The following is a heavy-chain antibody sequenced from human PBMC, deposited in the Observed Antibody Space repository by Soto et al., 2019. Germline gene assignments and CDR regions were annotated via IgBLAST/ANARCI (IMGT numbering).Heavy chain of an antibody. J-gene: IGHJ3*01. V-gene: IGHV4-4*02. D-gene: IGHD6-19*01. CDR3: AYSPGWYRHDL. CDR1: GDSISSPKW. Sequence: QVQLQESGPGLVKPSGTLSLTCAVSGDSISSPKWWTWVRQPPGKGLEWIGDMLHSGTTNYNPSLKSPVTISVGKSKNQFSLNLYSVTAADTAVYYCAYSPGWYRHDLWGPGTLVIVSS. CDR2: MLHSGTT.